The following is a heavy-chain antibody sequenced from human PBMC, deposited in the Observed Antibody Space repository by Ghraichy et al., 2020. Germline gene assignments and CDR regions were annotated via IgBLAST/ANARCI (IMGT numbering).Heavy chain of an antibody. J-gene: IGHJ6*02. CDR3: ARDEVGDGYYYGMDV. D-gene: IGHD3-16*01. CDR1: GFTFSSYE. Sequence: GGSLRLSCAASGFTFSSYEMNWVRQAPGKGLEWVSYISSSGSTIYYADSVKGRFTISRDNAKNSLYLQMNSLRAEDTAVYYCARDEVGDGYYYGMDVWGQGTTVTVSS. V-gene: IGHV3-48*03. CDR2: ISSSGSTI.